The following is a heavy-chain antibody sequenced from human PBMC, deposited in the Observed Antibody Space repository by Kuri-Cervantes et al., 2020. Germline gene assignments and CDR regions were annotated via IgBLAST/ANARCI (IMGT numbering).Heavy chain of an antibody. Sequence: SETLSLTCTVSGGSISSNDYHWSWIRQPPGKGLEWIGYGHYTGSAYYNPSLKSRVTISVDTSKNQFSLKLSSVTAADTAVYYCARGTHGATALDYWGQGTLVTVSS. CDR3: ARGTHGATALDY. D-gene: IGHD1-26*01. CDR1: GGSISSNDYH. CDR2: GHYTGSA. V-gene: IGHV4-30-4*02. J-gene: IGHJ4*02.